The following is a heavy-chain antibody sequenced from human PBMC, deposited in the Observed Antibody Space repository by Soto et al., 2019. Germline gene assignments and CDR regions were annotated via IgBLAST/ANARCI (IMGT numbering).Heavy chain of an antibody. D-gene: IGHD3-22*01. CDR1: GYTLTELS. Sequence: QVQLVQSGAEVKKPGASVKVSCKVSGYTLTELSMHWVRQAPGKGLEWMGGFDPEDGETIYAQKFQGRVTMTEDTSTDTAYMELSSLRSEDTAVYYCATGNRMDYYYDSSGSSFDYWGQGTLVTVSS. V-gene: IGHV1-24*01. CDR2: FDPEDGET. CDR3: ATGNRMDYYYDSSGSSFDY. J-gene: IGHJ4*02.